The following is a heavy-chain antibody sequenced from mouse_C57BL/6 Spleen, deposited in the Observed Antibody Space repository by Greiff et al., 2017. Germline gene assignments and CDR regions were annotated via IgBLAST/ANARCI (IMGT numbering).Heavy chain of an antibody. Sequence: QVQLQQSGAELVRPGASVKLSCKASGYTFTDYYINWVKQRPGQGLEWIARIYPGSGNTYYNEKFKGKATLTAETSSSTAYMQLSSLTSEDSAVYFCARGDYGSSSWFAYWGQRTLVTVSA. CDR3: ARGDYGSSSWFAY. CDR2: IYPGSGNT. CDR1: GYTFTDYY. V-gene: IGHV1-76*01. J-gene: IGHJ3*01. D-gene: IGHD1-1*01.